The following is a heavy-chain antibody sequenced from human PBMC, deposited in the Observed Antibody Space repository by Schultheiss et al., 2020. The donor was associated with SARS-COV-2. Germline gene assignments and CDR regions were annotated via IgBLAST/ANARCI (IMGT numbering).Heavy chain of an antibody. Sequence: SETLSLTCTVSGDSISSYYWSWIRQPPGKGLEWIGYIYYSGSTNYNPSLKSRVTISVDTSKNQFSLKLSSVTAADTAVYYCARRSIPGIAVAGTAPRIDVWGQGTTVTVSS. CDR2: IYYSGST. J-gene: IGHJ6*02. D-gene: IGHD6-19*01. CDR1: GDSISSYY. CDR3: ARRSIPGIAVAGTAPRIDV. V-gene: IGHV4-59*08.